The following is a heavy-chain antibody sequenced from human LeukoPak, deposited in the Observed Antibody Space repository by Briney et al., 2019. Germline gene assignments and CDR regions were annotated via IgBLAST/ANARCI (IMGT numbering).Heavy chain of an antibody. CDR3: ARTTNYYHGMDV. Sequence: ASVKVSCKASGYTFTGYYIHWVRQAPGQGLEWMGWINPSSGGTNYAQKFQGCVTMTRDMSINTAYMELSRLTSDDTAVYYCARTTNYYHGMDVWGQGTAVTVSS. CDR1: GYTFTGYY. J-gene: IGHJ6*02. D-gene: IGHD1-1*01. CDR2: INPSSGGT. V-gene: IGHV1-2*04.